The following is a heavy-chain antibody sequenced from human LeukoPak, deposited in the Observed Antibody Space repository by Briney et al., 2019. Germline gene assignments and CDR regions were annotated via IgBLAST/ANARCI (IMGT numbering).Heavy chain of an antibody. CDR2: INSDGSTT. J-gene: IGHJ4*02. CDR1: GFSFSNYW. Sequence: GGSLILSCAASGFSFSNYWMCWVRQAPGKGLVCVSRINSDGSTTTYADSVKGRFTISRDNAKNSLYLQMHSLRAEDTAVYYCARDLADYSDYWGQGTLVTVSS. D-gene: IGHD2-21*01. CDR3: ARDLADYSDY. V-gene: IGHV3-74*03.